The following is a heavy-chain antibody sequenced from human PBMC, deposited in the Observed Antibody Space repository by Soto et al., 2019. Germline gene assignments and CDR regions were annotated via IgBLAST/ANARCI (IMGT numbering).Heavy chain of an antibody. CDR1: GDSMSSSNW. CDR3: ARVPDY. V-gene: IGHV4-4*02. Sequence: SETLSLTCTVSGDSMSSSNWWNWVRQPPGKGLEWIGEAHHSGSTYYNPSLKSRVTISIDRSKNQFSLKLSSVTAADTAVYYCARVPDYWGQGILVTVSS. J-gene: IGHJ4*02. CDR2: AHHSGST. D-gene: IGHD2-2*01.